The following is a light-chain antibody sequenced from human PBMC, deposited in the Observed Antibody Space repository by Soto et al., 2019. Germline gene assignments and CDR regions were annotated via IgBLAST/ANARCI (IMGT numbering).Light chain of an antibody. CDR2: KAS. CDR3: QQYNPYSPWT. CDR1: QSISNW. J-gene: IGKJ1*01. Sequence: DIQMTQSPSTLSASVGARVIITCRASQSISNWLAWYQQKPGKAPNLLIYKASSLKSGVPSRFSGSGSGTEFTLTISGLQPDDFATYYCQQYNPYSPWTFGQGTKVDI. V-gene: IGKV1-5*03.